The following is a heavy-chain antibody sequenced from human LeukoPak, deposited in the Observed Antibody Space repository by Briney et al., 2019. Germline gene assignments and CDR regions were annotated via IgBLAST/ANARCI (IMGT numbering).Heavy chain of an antibody. CDR3: ATQYCSGGSCYQDAFHI. Sequence: ATVKFSCKASGYTFSDFYVHWLKQAPGKGLEWMGRIDPRHDETIYAEKFEDRVTMAADTSTDTAYLELSSLRSDDPAVYYCATQYCSGGSCYQDAFHIWGQGTVLSVSS. CDR1: GYTFSDFY. CDR2: IDPRHDET. V-gene: IGHV1-69-2*01. D-gene: IGHD2-15*01. J-gene: IGHJ3*02.